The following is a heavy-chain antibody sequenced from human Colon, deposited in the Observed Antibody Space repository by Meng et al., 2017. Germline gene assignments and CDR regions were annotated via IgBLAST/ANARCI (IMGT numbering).Heavy chain of an antibody. CDR3: AKVYYYVSGRYYFDH. V-gene: IGHV1-3*01. Sequence: ASVKVSCKASGYSFNSYAMHWLRQAPGQRPEWMGWVNPGNGDTKYSQKFQGRVTITRDTSATTDYLELSSLRSEETAVYYCAKVYYYVSGRYYFDHWGQGTLVTVSS. CDR1: GYSFNSYA. D-gene: IGHD3-10*01. CDR2: VNPGNGDT. J-gene: IGHJ5*02.